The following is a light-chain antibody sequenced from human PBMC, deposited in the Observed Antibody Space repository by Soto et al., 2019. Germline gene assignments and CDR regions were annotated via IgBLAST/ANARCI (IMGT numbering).Light chain of an antibody. CDR1: QSVSSY. V-gene: IGKV3-11*01. Sequence: VVAQSASTVSLDGGESASLSCRASQSVSSYLAWYQQKPGQAPRLLIYDASNRATGIPARFSGSGPGTDFTLAICRLEPEDFAVYYGPQHGSSGTFRQGTRWIS. J-gene: IGKJ1*01. CDR3: PQHGSSGT. CDR2: DAS.